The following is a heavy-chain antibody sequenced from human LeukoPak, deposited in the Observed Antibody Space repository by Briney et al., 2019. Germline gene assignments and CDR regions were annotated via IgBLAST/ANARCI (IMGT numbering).Heavy chain of an antibody. V-gene: IGHV1-18*01. CDR3: ARASLMVGAIDYYYGMDV. Sequence: ASVKVSCKASGYTFTSYGISWVRQAPGQGLEWMGWISTYNGNTNYAQKVQGRVTMTTDTATSTAYMELRSLRSDDTAVYYCARASLMVGAIDYYYGMDVWGQGTTVTVSS. CDR1: GYTFTSYG. D-gene: IGHD1-26*01. J-gene: IGHJ6*02. CDR2: ISTYNGNT.